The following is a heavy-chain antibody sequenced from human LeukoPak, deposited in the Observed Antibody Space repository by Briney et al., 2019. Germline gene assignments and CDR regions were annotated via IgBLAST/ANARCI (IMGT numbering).Heavy chain of an antibody. D-gene: IGHD3-10*01. V-gene: IGHV4-59*01. CDR2: IYYSGST. J-gene: IGHJ4*02. Sequence: SETLSLTCTVSGGFISSYYWSWIRQPPGKGLEWIGYIYYSGSTNCNPSLKSRVTVSVDTSKNQFPLKLKSVTAADTAMYYCARDYGSGNSQIFDYWGQGTLVTVSS. CDR1: GGFISSYY. CDR3: ARDYGSGNSQIFDY.